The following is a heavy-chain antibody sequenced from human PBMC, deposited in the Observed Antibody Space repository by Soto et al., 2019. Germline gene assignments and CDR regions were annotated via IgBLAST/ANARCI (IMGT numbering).Heavy chain of an antibody. CDR3: ARHVPGSYDY. Sequence: SVTLSLTCTVAGGSISDYHWSWVRQAPGKGLERIGRIYNGGSTSYNTSLNSRLAMSIDTTKSQFFLKLSSVAAADTAVYYCARHVPGSYDYWGQGILVTVSS. J-gene: IGHJ4*02. CDR2: IYNGGST. D-gene: IGHD3-10*01. CDR1: GGSISDYH. V-gene: IGHV4-59*08.